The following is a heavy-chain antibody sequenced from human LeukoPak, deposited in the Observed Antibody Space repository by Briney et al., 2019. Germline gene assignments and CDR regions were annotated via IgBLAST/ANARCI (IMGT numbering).Heavy chain of an antibody. V-gene: IGHV4-59*08. Sequence: SETLSLTCTVSGASIRSYYWSWIRQPPGKGLEWIAYMYYSESPNYNPSLKSRVTMSGDTSRNQFSLKLNSVTAADTAVYYCARSYNTNNRQRFDYWGQGILVTVSP. CDR2: MYYSESP. CDR3: ARSYNTNNRQRFDY. CDR1: GASIRSYY. D-gene: IGHD1-26*01. J-gene: IGHJ4*02.